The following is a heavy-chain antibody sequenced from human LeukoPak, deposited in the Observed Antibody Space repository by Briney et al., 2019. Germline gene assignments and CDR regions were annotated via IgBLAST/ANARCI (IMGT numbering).Heavy chain of an antibody. CDR3: ARGSGSYYDSSGYPKYNWFDP. Sequence: GSVKVSCKASGYTFTSYYMHWVRQAPGQGLEWMGIINPSGGSTSYAQKFQGRVTMTRDTSTSTVHMELSSLRSEDTAVYYCARGSGSYYDSSGYPKYNWFDPWGQGTLVTVSS. D-gene: IGHD3-22*01. V-gene: IGHV1-46*01. J-gene: IGHJ5*02. CDR2: INPSGGST. CDR1: GYTFTSYY.